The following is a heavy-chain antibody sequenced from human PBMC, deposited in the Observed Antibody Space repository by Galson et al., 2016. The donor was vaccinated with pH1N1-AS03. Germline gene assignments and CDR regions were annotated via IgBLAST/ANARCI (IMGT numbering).Heavy chain of an antibody. CDR3: ARRARYDSSGYSYRFDL. D-gene: IGHD3-22*01. J-gene: IGHJ5*02. V-gene: IGHV5-51*01. Sequence: QSGAEVTKSGESLKISCKASGFRFSSYWIGWVRQVPGKGLEWMGIIYPPDSDARYSPSFQGQVTISADKSISTAYLQWNSLKASATAMYYGARRARYDSSGYSYRFDLWGQGTLVIISS. CDR1: GFRFSSYW. CDR2: IYPPDSDA.